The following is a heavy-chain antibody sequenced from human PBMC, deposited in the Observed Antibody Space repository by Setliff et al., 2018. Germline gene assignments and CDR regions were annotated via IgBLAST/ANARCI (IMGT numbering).Heavy chain of an antibody. CDR3: ARVGFRGVMSAYFDF. Sequence: SVKVSCKASGGTFRSYGISWVRQAPGQGLEWMGGIIPMFGTPAYAQKFQDRVTITTDESTSTAYMELDSLGSEDTAVYYCARVGFRGVMSAYFDFWGQGTQVTVSS. V-gene: IGHV1-69*05. D-gene: IGHD3-10*01. J-gene: IGHJ4*02. CDR1: GGTFRSYG. CDR2: IIPMFGTP.